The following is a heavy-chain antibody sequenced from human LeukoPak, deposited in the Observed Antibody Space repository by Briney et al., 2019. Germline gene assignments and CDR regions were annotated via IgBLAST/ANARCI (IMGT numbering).Heavy chain of an antibody. CDR1: GFTVSSNY. CDR3: AKNFWSDRYYYYYMDV. CDR2: IYSGGST. J-gene: IGHJ6*03. D-gene: IGHD3-3*01. Sequence: GGSLRLSCAASGFTVSSNYMSWVRQAPGKGLEWVSVIYSGGSTYYVDSVRGRFTISRDNSKNTLYLQMNNLRAEDTALYYCAKNFWSDRYYYYYMDVWGKGTTVTVSS. V-gene: IGHV3-53*01.